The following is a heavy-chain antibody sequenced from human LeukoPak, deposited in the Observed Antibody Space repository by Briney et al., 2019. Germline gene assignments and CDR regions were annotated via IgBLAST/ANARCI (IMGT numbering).Heavy chain of an antibody. D-gene: IGHD3-16*02. J-gene: IGHJ4*02. CDR3: ARDYVHYDYVWGSYRLNY. CDR1: GYTFTGYY. CDR2: TNPNSGGT. Sequence: ASVKVSCKASGYTFTGYYIHWVRQAPGQGLEWMGWTNPNSGGTNYAQKFQGGVTMTRDTSISAAYMELSRLRSDDTAVYYCARDYVHYDYVWGSYRLNYWGQGTLVTVSS. V-gene: IGHV1-2*02.